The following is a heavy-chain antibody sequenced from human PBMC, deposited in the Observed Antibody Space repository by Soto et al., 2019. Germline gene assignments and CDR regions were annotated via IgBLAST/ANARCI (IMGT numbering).Heavy chain of an antibody. CDR1: GITFSSYA. D-gene: IGHD3-10*01. CDR3: ARDPRADYYYYGMDV. J-gene: IGHJ6*02. CDR2: ISYDGSNK. Sequence: PWGSLRPSCAASGITFSSYAMHWVRQAPGKGPEWEAVISYDGSNKYYANSVKGRFTIPKDKSKNTTYLQINSLRAEDTAVYYCARDPRADYYYYGMDVWGQGTTVTVSS. V-gene: IGHV3-30*14.